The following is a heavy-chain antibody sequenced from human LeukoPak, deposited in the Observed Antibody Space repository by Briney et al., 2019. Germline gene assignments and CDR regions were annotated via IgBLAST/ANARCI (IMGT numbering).Heavy chain of an antibody. V-gene: IGHV1-2*06. CDR1: GYTLTELS. D-gene: IGHD2-8*01. J-gene: IGHJ6*02. CDR2: INANSGGT. Sequence: ASVKVSCKVSGYTLTELSMHWVRQAPGQGLEWMGRINANSGGTNTAQKFQGRVTMTRDTSKTTAYMELSGLRSDDTAVYYCARGEDLGVAMDYYYGLDVWGQGTTVTVSS. CDR3: ARGEDLGVAMDYYYGLDV.